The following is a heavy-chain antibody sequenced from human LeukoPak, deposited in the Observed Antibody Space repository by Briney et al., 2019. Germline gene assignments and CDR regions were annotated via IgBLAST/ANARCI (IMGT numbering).Heavy chain of an antibody. Sequence: SETLSLTCAVYGGSFSGYYWSWIRQPPGKGLEWIGEINHSGSTNYNPSLKSRVTISVDTSKNQFSLKLSSVAAADTAVYYCARLVSFDYWGQGTLVTVSS. J-gene: IGHJ4*02. CDR1: GGSFSGYY. V-gene: IGHV4-34*01. CDR2: INHSGST. CDR3: ARLVSFDY.